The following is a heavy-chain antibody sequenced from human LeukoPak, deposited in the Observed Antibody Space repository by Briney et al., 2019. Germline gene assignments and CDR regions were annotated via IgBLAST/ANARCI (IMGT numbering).Heavy chain of an antibody. D-gene: IGHD7-27*01. CDR1: GFTFSRYG. J-gene: IGHJ4*02. CDR2: IWEDGSNI. V-gene: IGHV3-33*01. Sequence: GTSLRLSCAASGFTFSRYGMHWVRQAPGKGLEWVAVIWEDGSNIYYADSVKGRFTISRDNSKNTLYLQMNSLRAEDTAVYYCARGMGNYFDYWGQGTLVTVSS. CDR3: ARGMGNYFDY.